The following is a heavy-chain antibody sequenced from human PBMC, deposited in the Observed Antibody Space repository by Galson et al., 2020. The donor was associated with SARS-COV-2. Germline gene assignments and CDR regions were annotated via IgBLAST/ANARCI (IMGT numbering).Heavy chain of an antibody. D-gene: IGHD6-13*01. Sequence: SQTLSLTCAVYGGSFSGYYWSWIRQPPGKGLEWIGEINHSGSTNYNPSLKSRVTISVDTSKNQFSLELSSVTAADTAVYYCARGQYSSSWYGREYFQHWGQGTLVTVSS. CDR1: GGSFSGYY. J-gene: IGHJ1*01. CDR2: INHSGST. V-gene: IGHV4-34*01. CDR3: ARGQYSSSWYGREYFQH.